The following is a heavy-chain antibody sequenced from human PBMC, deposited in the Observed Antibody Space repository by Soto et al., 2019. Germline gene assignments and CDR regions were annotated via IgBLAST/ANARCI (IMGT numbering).Heavy chain of an antibody. CDR1: GYTFTSYA. D-gene: IGHD4-17*01. CDR3: ARVAWNTYDYGDDIDPFFDY. J-gene: IGHJ4*02. V-gene: IGHV1-3*01. CDR2: INAGNGNT. Sequence: ASVKVSCKASGYTFTSYAMHWVRQAPGQRLEWMGWINAGNGNTKYSQKFQGRVTITRDTSASTAYMELSSLRSEDTAVYYCARVAWNTYDYGDDIDPFFDYWGQGTLVTVSS.